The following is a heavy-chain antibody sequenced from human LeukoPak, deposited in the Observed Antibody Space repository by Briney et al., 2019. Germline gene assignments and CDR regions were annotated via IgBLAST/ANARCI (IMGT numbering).Heavy chain of an antibody. CDR1: GGSFSGYY. V-gene: IGHV4-34*01. Sequence: SETLSHTCAVYGGSFSGYYWSWIRQPPGKGLEWIGEINHSGSTNYNPSLKSRVTISVDTSKNQFSLKLSSVTAADTAVYYCARAGYYGSGSPLQIYYYGMDVWGQGTTVTVSS. J-gene: IGHJ6*02. D-gene: IGHD3-10*01. CDR2: INHSGST. CDR3: ARAGYYGSGSPLQIYYYGMDV.